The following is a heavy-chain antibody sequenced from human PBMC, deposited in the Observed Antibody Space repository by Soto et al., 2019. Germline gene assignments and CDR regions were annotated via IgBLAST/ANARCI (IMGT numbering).Heavy chain of an antibody. Sequence: QVQLQESGPGLVKPSQTLSLTCTVSGGPITNYWSWIRQHPEKGLEWIGYIYDSGSTYYNPSLKSRVTMSLDTSKNQLSLKLTSVTAADTAVYYCARVNLDYVTGMDVWGQGTTVTVSS. J-gene: IGHJ6*02. V-gene: IGHV4-31*03. CDR2: IYDSGST. CDR1: GGPITNY. CDR3: ARVNLDYVTGMDV. D-gene: IGHD4-17*01.